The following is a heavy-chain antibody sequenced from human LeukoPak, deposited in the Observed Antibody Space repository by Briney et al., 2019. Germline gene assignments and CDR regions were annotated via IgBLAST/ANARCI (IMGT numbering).Heavy chain of an antibody. CDR3: ARAVNPTYDFWSGYTQFSTNWFDP. V-gene: IGHV1-18*01. J-gene: IGHJ5*02. CDR1: GYTFTSYG. CDR2: ISAYNGNT. D-gene: IGHD3-3*01. Sequence: ASVKVSCKASGYTFTSYGISWVRQAPGQGLEWMGRISAYNGNTNYAQKLQGRVTMTTDTSTSTAYMELRSLRSDDTAVYYCARAVNPTYDFWSGYTQFSTNWFDPWGRGTLVTVSS.